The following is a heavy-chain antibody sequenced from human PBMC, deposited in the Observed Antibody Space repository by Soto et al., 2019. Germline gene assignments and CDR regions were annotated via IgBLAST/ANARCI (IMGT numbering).Heavy chain of an antibody. V-gene: IGHV1-2*02. CDR1: GYTFTAYY. Sequence: QVQLVQSGAEVKEPGDSVRVSCEASGYTFTAYYIHWVRQAPGQGLEWMGWISTKFGDTTYAQDFQGRVSMTRDMSISTVYMELSSLTTGDTAISYGARYLGYYYGPGSGNGHGFWGQGTTVTVFS. D-gene: IGHD3-10*01. J-gene: IGHJ6*02. CDR3: ARYLGYYYGPGSGNGHGF. CDR2: ISTKFGDT.